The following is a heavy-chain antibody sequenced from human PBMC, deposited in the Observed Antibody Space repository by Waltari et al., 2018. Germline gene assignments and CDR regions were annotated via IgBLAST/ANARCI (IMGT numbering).Heavy chain of an antibody. V-gene: IGHV1-69*01. Sequence: SSYAISWGRQAPGQGLEWMGGIIPICGTANYAQKFQGRVTITADESKSTAYMELSSLISEYTAVYYCARDFNYYDSSGYYVFDYWGQGTLVTVSS. CDR2: IIPICGTA. J-gene: IGHJ4*02. CDR3: ARDFNYYDSSGYYVFDY. D-gene: IGHD3-22*01. CDR1: SSYA.